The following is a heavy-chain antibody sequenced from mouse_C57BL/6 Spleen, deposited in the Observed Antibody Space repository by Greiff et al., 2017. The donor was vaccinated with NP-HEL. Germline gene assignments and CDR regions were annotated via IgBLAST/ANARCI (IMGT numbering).Heavy chain of an antibody. V-gene: IGHV1-39*01. D-gene: IGHD1-1*01. Sequence: VHVKQSGPELVKPGASVKISCKASGYSFTDYNMNWVKQSNGKSLEWIGVINPNYGTTSYNQKFKGKATLTVDQSSSTAYMQLNSLTSEDSAVYYCARRGYGSSYVAYFDYWGQGTTLTVSS. CDR3: ARRGYGSSYVAYFDY. J-gene: IGHJ2*01. CDR1: GYSFTDYN. CDR2: INPNYGTT.